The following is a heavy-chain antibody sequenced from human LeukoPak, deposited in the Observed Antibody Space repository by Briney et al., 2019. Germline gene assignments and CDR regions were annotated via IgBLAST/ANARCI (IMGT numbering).Heavy chain of an antibody. CDR3: ARNREYCSSTSCYQVADY. J-gene: IGHJ4*02. CDR1: GYTFTSYD. V-gene: IGHV1-8*01. Sequence: GASVKVSCKASGYTFTSYDINWVRQATGQGLEWMGWMNPNSGNTGYAQKFQGRVTMTRNTSISTAYMELSSLRSEDTAVYYCARNREYCSSTSCYQVADYWGQGTLVTVSS. CDR2: MNPNSGNT. D-gene: IGHD2-2*01.